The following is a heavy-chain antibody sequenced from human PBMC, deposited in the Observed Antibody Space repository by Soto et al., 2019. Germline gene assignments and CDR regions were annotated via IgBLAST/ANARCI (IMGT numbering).Heavy chain of an antibody. CDR2: INHSGST. Sequence: SETLSLTCAVYGGSFSGYYWSWIRQPPGKGLEWIGEINHSGSTNYNPSLKSRVTISVDTSKNQLSLKLSSVTAADTAVYYCARQVAARRIYYYCMDVWGQGTTVTVSS. D-gene: IGHD6-6*01. CDR1: GGSFSGYY. J-gene: IGHJ6*02. V-gene: IGHV4-34*01. CDR3: ARQVAARRIYYYCMDV.